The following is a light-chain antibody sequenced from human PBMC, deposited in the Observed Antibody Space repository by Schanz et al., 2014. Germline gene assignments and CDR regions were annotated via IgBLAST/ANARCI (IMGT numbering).Light chain of an antibody. V-gene: IGLV2-11*01. CDR1: SSDVGGYKY. Sequence: QSALTQPRSVSGSPGQSVTISCTGTSSDVGGYKYVSWYQQHPGKAPKLMIYDVSDRPSGVSSRFSGSKSGDTASLIISGLQVEDEADYYCCSYAGSSTFGVFGGGTKLTVL. CDR3: CSYAGSSTFGV. CDR2: DVS. J-gene: IGLJ3*02.